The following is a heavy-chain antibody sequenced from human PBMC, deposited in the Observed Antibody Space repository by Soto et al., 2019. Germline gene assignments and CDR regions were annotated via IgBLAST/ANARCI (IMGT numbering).Heavy chain of an antibody. CDR3: ATHPWFGELSK. J-gene: IGHJ4*02. CDR1: GFTFSSYV. D-gene: IGHD3-10*01. Sequence: EVQLLESGGGLVQPGGSLRLSCAASGFTFSSYVMSWVRQAPGKGLEWVSVISGSGGSTYYADSVKGRFTISRDNSNNTLYLQTNSVRDADTAVYYCATHPWFGELSKWGQGTLVTVSS. V-gene: IGHV3-23*01. CDR2: ISGSGGST.